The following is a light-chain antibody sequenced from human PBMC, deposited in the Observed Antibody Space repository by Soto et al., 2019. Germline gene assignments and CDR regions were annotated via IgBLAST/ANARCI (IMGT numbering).Light chain of an antibody. Sequence: DIQMTQSPSSLSASVGDRVTISCRASQSISTYLNWYQQKPGTAPKLLIYRASSVKSGVPPRFSGSGSGRDFTLTISSLRPEDIATYCCQHRYSSPPWTFGQGTKVEVK. CDR2: RAS. J-gene: IGKJ1*01. CDR1: QSISTY. V-gene: IGKV1-39*01. CDR3: QHRYSSPPWT.